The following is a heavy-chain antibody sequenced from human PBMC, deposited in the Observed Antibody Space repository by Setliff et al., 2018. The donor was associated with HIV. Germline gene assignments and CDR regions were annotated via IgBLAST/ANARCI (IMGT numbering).Heavy chain of an antibody. V-gene: IGHV4-38-2*01. CDR3: VHSLLGAPMVDY. D-gene: IGHD3-16*01. Sequence: SETLSLTCAVSGYSITSGYSWGWIRQSPGKGLEWIGNAYHSGRAYYNPSLKSRVAMSIDTSKNQFSLRLNSVTATDTAMYYCVHSLLGAPMVDYWGQGTLVTVSS. CDR1: GYSITSGYS. J-gene: IGHJ4*02. CDR2: AYHSGRA.